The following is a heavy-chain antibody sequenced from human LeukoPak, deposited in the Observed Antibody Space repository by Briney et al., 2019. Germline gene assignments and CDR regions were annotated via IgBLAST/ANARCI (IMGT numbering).Heavy chain of an antibody. D-gene: IGHD2-15*01. Sequence: SETLSLTCTVSGGSISSYYWSWIRQPPGKGLEWIGYIYYSGSTNYNPSLKSRVTISVDTSKNQFSLKLSSVTAADTAVYYCAREQGGVADYWGQGTLVTVSP. V-gene: IGHV4-59*01. CDR3: AREQGGVADY. CDR1: GGSISSYY. J-gene: IGHJ4*02. CDR2: IYYSGST.